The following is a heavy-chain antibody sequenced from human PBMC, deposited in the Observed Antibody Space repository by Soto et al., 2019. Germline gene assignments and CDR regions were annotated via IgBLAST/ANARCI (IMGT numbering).Heavy chain of an antibody. V-gene: IGHV1-69*01. CDR2: IIPIFGTT. Sequence: QEQLVQSGAEVKKPGSSVKVSCKASGGTFTNYAVSWVRQAPGQGLEWMGDIIPIFGTTNYAQKFQGRVTIAADESTSTGYMELTNLRSEDTALYYCARVAYTSRATHWFDCWGQGTLVTVSS. CDR3: ARVAYTSRATHWFDC. CDR1: GGTFTNYA. D-gene: IGHD3-16*01. J-gene: IGHJ5*01.